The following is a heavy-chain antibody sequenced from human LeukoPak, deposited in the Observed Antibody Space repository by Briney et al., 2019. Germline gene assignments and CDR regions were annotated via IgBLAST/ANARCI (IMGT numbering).Heavy chain of an antibody. D-gene: IGHD5-18*01. CDR2: IIPILGIA. V-gene: IGHV1-69*04. CDR1: GGTFSSYA. Sequence: SVKVSCKASGGTFSSYAISWVRQAPGQGLEWMGRIIPILGIANYAQKFQGRVTITADKSTSTAYMELSSLRSEDTAVYYCARVPGYSYGTHWNYYYYGMDVWGQGTTVTVSS. CDR3: ARVPGYSYGTHWNYYYYGMDV. J-gene: IGHJ6*02.